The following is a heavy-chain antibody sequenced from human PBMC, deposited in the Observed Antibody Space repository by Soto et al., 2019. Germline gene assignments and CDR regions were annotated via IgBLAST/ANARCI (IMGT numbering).Heavy chain of an antibody. Sequence: GGSLRLSCAASGFSFGSYALSWVRQAPGKGLEWVSTISGSDGKTFYADSVKGRFSISRDTSQSTLYLQMNSLRAEETAMYYCARWSYLDYWGQGTRVTVS. J-gene: IGHJ4*02. CDR2: ISGSDGKT. D-gene: IGHD3-3*01. CDR1: GFSFGSYA. V-gene: IGHV3-23*01. CDR3: ARWSYLDY.